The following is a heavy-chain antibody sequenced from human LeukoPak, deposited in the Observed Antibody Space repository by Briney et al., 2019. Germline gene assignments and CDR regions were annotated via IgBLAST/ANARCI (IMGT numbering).Heavy chain of an antibody. CDR3: AREGLRSIAARRGTRDYMDV. V-gene: IGHV1-69*13. J-gene: IGHJ6*03. CDR2: IIPIFGTA. D-gene: IGHD6-6*01. Sequence: SVKVSCKASGYTFTGYYMHRVRQAPGQGLEWMGGIIPIFGTANYAQKFQGRVTITADESTSTAYMELSSLRSEDTAVYYCAREGLRSIAARRGTRDYMDVWGKGTTVIVSS. CDR1: GYTFTGYY.